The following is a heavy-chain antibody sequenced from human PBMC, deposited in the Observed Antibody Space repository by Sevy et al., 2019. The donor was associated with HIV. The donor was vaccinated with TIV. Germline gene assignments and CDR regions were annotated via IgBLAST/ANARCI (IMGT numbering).Heavy chain of an antibody. V-gene: IGHV3-7*01. CDR2: IKQDGSEK. J-gene: IGHJ5*02. D-gene: IGHD3-9*01. Sequence: GGSLRLSCAASGFTLSGYWMSWVRHAPGKGLEWVANIKQDGSEKYYVDSVKGRFSISRDNAKNSLYLQMNSLRAEDTAVYYCARDRCNNDWYGWFDPWGQGTLVTVSS. CDR1: GFTLSGYW. CDR3: ARDRCNNDWYGWFDP.